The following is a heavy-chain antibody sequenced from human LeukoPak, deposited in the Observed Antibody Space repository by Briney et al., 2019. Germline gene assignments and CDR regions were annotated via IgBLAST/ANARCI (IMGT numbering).Heavy chain of an antibody. Sequence: PSETLSLTCTVSGGPISSYYWSWIRQPPGKGLEWIGYIYYSGSTNYNPSLKSRVTISVDTSKNQFSLKLSSVTAADTAVYYCVRYRVTMLRVDALDIGAKG. CDR2: IYYSGST. CDR3: VRYRVTMLRVDALDI. V-gene: IGHV4-59*01. D-gene: IGHD3-10*02. J-gene: IGHJ3*02. CDR1: GGPISSYY.